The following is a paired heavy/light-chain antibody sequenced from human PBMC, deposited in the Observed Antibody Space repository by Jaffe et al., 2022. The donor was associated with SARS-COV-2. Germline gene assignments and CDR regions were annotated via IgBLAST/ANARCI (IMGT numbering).Light chain of an antibody. CDR2: GAS. Sequence: EIVMTQSPVTLSVSPGERATLSCRASQTISSDLAWYQQRPGQAPRLLIYGASTRATGIPASFSGSGSGTEFTLAISSLQSEDFAIYFCQQYHNWPLTFGGGTKVDIK. J-gene: IGKJ4*01. CDR3: QQYHNWPLT. V-gene: IGKV3-15*01. CDR1: QTISSD.
Heavy chain of an antibody. J-gene: IGHJ6*03. CDR2: IRTDGSTT. V-gene: IGHV3-74*03. Sequence: DVQLVESGGGLVQPGGSLRLSCAASGFTFSRYWMQWVRQVPGKGLVWVSRIRTDGSTTMYADSVKGRLTISRDNAKNTLYLQMNSLTAEDTAIYYCARETVVQGNYYMDVWGTGTTVIVSS. CDR1: GFTFSRYW. CDR3: ARETVVQGNYYMDV. D-gene: IGHD3-10*01.